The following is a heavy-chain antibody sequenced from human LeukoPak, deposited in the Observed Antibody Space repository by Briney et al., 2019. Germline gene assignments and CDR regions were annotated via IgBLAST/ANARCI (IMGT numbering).Heavy chain of an antibody. J-gene: IGHJ3*02. CDR3: ARQYCSGGSCYVDAFDI. CDR2: ISSSSSYI. D-gene: IGHD2-15*01. V-gene: IGHV3-21*01. Sequence: PGGSLRLSCAASGFTFSSYSMNWVRQAPGKGLEWASSISSSSSYIYYADSVKGRFTISRDNAKNSLYLQMNSLRAEDTAVYYCARQYCSGGSCYVDAFDIWGQGTMVTVSS. CDR1: GFTFSSYS.